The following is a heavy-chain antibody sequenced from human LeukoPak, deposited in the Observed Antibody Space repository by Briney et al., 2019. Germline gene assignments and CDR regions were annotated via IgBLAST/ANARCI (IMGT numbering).Heavy chain of an antibody. V-gene: IGHV3-74*01. J-gene: IGHJ6*02. CDR3: GAAPAAMSYYYYYGMDV. CDR2: INSDGSSI. D-gene: IGHD2-2*01. CDR1: GFTFSSHW. Sequence: SGGSLRLSCAASGFTFSSHWMHWVRQAPGKGLVWVSRINSDGSSISYADSVKGRFTISRDNSKNTLYLQMNSLRAEDTAVYYCGAAPAAMSYYYYYGMDVWGQGTTVTVSS.